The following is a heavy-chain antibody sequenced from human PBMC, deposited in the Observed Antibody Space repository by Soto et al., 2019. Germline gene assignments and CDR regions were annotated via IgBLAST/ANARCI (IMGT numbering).Heavy chain of an antibody. CDR2: ISTISTTI. V-gene: IGHV3-48*02. D-gene: IGHD2-2*01. CDR3: AKGGGTTSFHGMDV. CDR1: GFTFSDYS. Sequence: GSLRLSCAASGFTFSDYSMNWVRQAPGKGLEWVSYISTISTTIYYSDSLKGRFTISRDNARNSLYLQMKSLREEDTAVYYCAKGGGTTSFHGMDVWGQGTTVTVSS. J-gene: IGHJ6*02.